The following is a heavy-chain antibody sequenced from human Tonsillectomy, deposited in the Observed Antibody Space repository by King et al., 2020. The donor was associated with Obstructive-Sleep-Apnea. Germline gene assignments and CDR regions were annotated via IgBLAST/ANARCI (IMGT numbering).Heavy chain of an antibody. CDR3: ARDDTDY. V-gene: IGHV3-7*01. CDR2: IKQDESEE. D-gene: IGHD2-2*02. Sequence: VQLVESGGGLVQPGGSLRLSCAASGFTFSRYWMSWIRQAPGNGLEGVANIKQDESEEYYVDSVKGRFTISRDNAKNSLYLQMNSLRAEDTALYYCARDDTDYWGQGTLVTVSS. J-gene: IGHJ4*02. CDR1: GFTFSRYW.